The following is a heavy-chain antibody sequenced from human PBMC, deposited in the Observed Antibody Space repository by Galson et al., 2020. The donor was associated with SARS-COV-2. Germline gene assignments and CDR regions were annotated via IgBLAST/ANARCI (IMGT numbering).Heavy chain of an antibody. V-gene: IGHV4-31*03. D-gene: IGHD6-19*01. CDR3: ARVPYSSGWYWFDP. CDR2: IYYSGST. CDR1: GGSISSGGYY. J-gene: IGHJ5*02. Sequence: SQTLSLTCTVSGGSISSGGYYWSWIRQHPGKGLEWIGYIYYSGSTYYNPSLKSRVTISVDTSKNQFSLKLSSVTAADTAVYYCARVPYSSGWYWFDPWGQGTLVTVSS.